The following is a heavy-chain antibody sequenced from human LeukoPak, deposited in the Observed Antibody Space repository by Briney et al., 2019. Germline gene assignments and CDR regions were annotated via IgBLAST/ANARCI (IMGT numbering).Heavy chain of an antibody. CDR3: ARRYCSGGSGYSDGYYGMDV. CDR1: GYTFTNYG. V-gene: IGHV1-18*01. D-gene: IGHD2-15*01. Sequence: ASVKVSCKASGYTFTNYGFSWVRQAPGQGLEWMGWIDAYNGNTNYAQKLQGRVTMTTDTSTNTAYMELRSPRSDDTAVYYCARRYCSGGSGYSDGYYGMDVWGQGTTVTVSS. CDR2: IDAYNGNT. J-gene: IGHJ6*02.